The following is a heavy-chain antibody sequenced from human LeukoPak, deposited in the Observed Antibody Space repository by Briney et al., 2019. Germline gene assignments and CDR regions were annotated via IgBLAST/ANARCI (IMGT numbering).Heavy chain of an antibody. J-gene: IGHJ3*02. CDR1: GFTFSSYG. CDR2: IWYDGSNK. CDR3: ARGIVGATLPDAFDI. D-gene: IGHD1-26*01. V-gene: IGHV3-33*01. Sequence: GGSLRLSCAASGFTFSSYGMHWVRQAPGKGLEWVAVIWYDGSNKYYADSVKGRFIISRDNSKNTLYLQMNSLRAEDTAVYYCARGIVGATLPDAFDIWGQGTMVTVSS.